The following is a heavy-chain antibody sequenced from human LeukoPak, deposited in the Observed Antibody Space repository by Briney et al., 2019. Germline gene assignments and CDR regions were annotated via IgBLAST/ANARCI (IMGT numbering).Heavy chain of an antibody. CDR3: ASFRGPSHYYGSGSYYIY. CDR2: INHSGST. Sequence: SSETLSLTCAVYGGSFSGYYWSWIRQPPVKGLEWIGEINHSGSTNYNPSLKSRVTISVDTSKNQFSLKLSSVTAADTAVYYCASFRGPSHYYGSGSYYIYWGQGTLVTVSS. J-gene: IGHJ4*02. CDR1: GGSFSGYY. D-gene: IGHD3-10*01. V-gene: IGHV4-34*01.